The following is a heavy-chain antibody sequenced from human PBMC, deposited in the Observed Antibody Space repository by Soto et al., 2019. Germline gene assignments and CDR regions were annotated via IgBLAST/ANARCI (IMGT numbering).Heavy chain of an antibody. CDR3: AGGALGPAAIGYFDY. Sequence: SVKVSCKASGGTFSSYAISWVRQAPGQGLEWMGGIIPIFGTANYAQKFQGRVTITADESTSTAYMELSSLRSEDTAVYYCAGGALGPAAIGYFDYWGQGTLVTVSS. J-gene: IGHJ4*02. CDR2: IIPIFGTA. CDR1: GGTFSSYA. D-gene: IGHD2-2*02. V-gene: IGHV1-69*13.